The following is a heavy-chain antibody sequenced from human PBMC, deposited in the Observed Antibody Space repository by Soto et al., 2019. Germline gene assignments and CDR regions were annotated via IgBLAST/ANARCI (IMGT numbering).Heavy chain of an antibody. CDR1: GGTFSSYA. CDR3: ARGSGGTSYYFDY. V-gene: IGHV1-69*13. Sequence: AASVKVSCKASGGTFSSYAISWVRQAPGQGLEWMGGIIPIFGTANYAQKFQGRVTITADESTSTAYMELSSLRSEDTAVYYCARGSGGTSYYFDYWGQGTLVTVSS. D-gene: IGHD2-15*01. CDR2: IIPIFGTA. J-gene: IGHJ4*02.